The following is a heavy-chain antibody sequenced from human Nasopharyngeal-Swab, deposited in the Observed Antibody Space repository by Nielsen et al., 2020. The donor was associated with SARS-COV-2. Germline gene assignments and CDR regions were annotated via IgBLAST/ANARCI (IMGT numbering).Heavy chain of an antibody. V-gene: IGHV1-8*01. J-gene: IGHJ6*03. CDR3: ARGFIVATIFHYYYYMDV. D-gene: IGHD5-12*01. CDR2: MNPNSGNT. Sequence: WVRQAPGQGLEWMGWMNPNSGNTGYAQKFQGRVTMTRNTSISTAYMELSSLRSEDTAVYYCARGFIVATIFHYYYYMDVWGGGTTVTVSS.